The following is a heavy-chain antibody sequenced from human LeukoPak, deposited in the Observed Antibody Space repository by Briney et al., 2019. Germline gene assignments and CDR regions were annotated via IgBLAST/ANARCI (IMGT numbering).Heavy chain of an antibody. Sequence: SETLSLTCNVSGGSISSNEYYWGWIRQPPGKGLEWIANMYYSGSTYYNPSLKSRVTISVDTSKNQFSLKLSSVTAADTAVYYCARGIAVAGIGRYYFDYWGQGTLVTVSS. CDR2: MYYSGST. J-gene: IGHJ4*02. V-gene: IGHV4-39*07. CDR3: ARGIAVAGIGRYYFDY. CDR1: GGSISSNEYY. D-gene: IGHD6-19*01.